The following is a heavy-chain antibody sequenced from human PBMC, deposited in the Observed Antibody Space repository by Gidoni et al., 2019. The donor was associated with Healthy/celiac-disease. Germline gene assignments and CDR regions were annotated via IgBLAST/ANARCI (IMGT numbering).Heavy chain of an antibody. CDR2: FYYSGST. J-gene: IGHJ5*02. CDR3: ARLVVVVAAKWFDP. D-gene: IGHD2-15*01. Sequence: QLQLQESGPGLVKPSEPLSLTCTVSGGSISSSNYYWGWIRQPPGKGLEWIGSFYYSGSTYYNPSLKSRVTISVDTSKNQFSLKLSSVTAADTAVFYCARLVVVVAAKWFDPWGQGTLVTVSS. CDR1: GGSISSSNYY. V-gene: IGHV4-39*01.